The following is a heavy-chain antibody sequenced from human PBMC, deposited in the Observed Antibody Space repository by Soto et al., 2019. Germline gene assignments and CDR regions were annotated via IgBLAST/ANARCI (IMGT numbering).Heavy chain of an antibody. CDR2: TYYSGST. J-gene: IGHJ6*02. CDR1: GDSISSGGYY. V-gene: IGHV4-31*01. Sequence: SETLSLTCTVSGDSISSGGYYWSWIRQHPGKGLEWIGYTYYSGSTYYNPSLESQLTISVDRSENQISLKLSSVTAADTAVYFCARVRGATYFYYGMDVWGQGTTVTVSS. D-gene: IGHD3-10*01. CDR3: ARVRGATYFYYGMDV.